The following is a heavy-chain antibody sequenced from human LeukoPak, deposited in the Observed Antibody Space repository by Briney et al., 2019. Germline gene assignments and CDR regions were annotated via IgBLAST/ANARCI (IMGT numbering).Heavy chain of an antibody. CDR1: GGTFSSYA. CDR2: IIPIFGTA. CDR3: AKDLGYSLDAFDI. J-gene: IGHJ3*02. Sequence: SVKVSCKASGGTFSSYAISWVRQAPGQGLEWMGGIIPIFGTANYAQKFQGRVTITADKSTSTAYMELSSLRSEDTAVYYCAKDLGYSLDAFDIWGQGTMVTVSS. D-gene: IGHD5-18*01. V-gene: IGHV1-69*06.